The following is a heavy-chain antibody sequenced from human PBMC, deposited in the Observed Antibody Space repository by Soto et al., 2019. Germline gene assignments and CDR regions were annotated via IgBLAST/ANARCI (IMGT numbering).Heavy chain of an antibody. V-gene: IGHV1-8*01. CDR2: MNPNSGNT. CDR3: ACEKSNGMDV. Sequence: QVQLVQSGAEVKKPGASVKVSCKASGYTFTGYDINWVRQTTGQGLEWMGWMNPNSGNTAYAQKFKGRVTMTRNTSLSTAYMGLSSLRSEDTAVYYCACEKSNGMDVGGQGSTVTVSS. J-gene: IGHJ6*02. CDR1: GYTFTGYD.